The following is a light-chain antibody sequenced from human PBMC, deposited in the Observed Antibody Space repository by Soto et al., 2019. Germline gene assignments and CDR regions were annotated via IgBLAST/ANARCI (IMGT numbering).Light chain of an antibody. Sequence: QAVVTQEPSFSVSPGGTVTLTCGLTSGSVSTTYYPSWYQQTPGQAPRTLIYSTNIRSSGVPDRVSGSILGNKAALTITGAQADDESDYHCMLYMGGGLVVFGGGTKLHVL. CDR3: MLYMGGGLVV. CDR2: STN. V-gene: IGLV8-61*01. CDR1: SGSVSTTYY. J-gene: IGLJ2*01.